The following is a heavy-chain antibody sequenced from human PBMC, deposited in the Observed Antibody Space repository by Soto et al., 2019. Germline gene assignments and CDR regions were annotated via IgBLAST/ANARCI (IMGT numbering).Heavy chain of an antibody. V-gene: IGHV3-74*01. CDR1: GFTFDYYW. CDR3: ARGGRGGFDP. CDR2: VHSDGTTT. Sequence: EVQLVESGGGLVQPGESLRLSCAASGFTFDYYWMHWVRQAPGKGLVWVSRVHSDGTTTTYADSVKGRFTISRDNGRNTGALQMRRLRAGDTAIFYRARGGRGGFDPWGHGTVVTVSS. J-gene: IGHJ3*01. D-gene: IGHD3-16*01.